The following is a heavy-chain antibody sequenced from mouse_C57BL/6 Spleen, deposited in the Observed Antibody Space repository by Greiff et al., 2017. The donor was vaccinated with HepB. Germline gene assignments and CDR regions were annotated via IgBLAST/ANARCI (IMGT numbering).Heavy chain of an antibody. V-gene: IGHV1-55*01. Sequence: VQLQQPGAELVKPGASVKMSCKASGYTFTSYWITWVKQRPGQGLEWIGDIYPGSGSTNYNEKFKSKATLTVDTSSSTAYMQLSSLTSEDSAVYYCARGNYGYDKRFDYWGQGTTLTVSS. CDR2: IYPGSGST. CDR3: ARGNYGYDKRFDY. CDR1: GYTFTSYW. D-gene: IGHD2-2*01. J-gene: IGHJ2*01.